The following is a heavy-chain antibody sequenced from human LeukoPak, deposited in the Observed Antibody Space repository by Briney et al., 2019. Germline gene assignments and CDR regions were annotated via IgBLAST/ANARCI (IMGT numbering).Heavy chain of an antibody. Sequence: ASETLSLTCAVYGGSFSGYYWSWIRQPPGKGLEWIGEINHSGSTNYNPSLKSRVTISVDTSKNQFSLKLSSVTAADTAVYYCATSYGSRSYALGVWGQGTTVTVSS. J-gene: IGHJ6*02. CDR2: INHSGST. D-gene: IGHD3-10*01. CDR3: ATSYGSRSYALGV. CDR1: GGSFSGYY. V-gene: IGHV4-34*01.